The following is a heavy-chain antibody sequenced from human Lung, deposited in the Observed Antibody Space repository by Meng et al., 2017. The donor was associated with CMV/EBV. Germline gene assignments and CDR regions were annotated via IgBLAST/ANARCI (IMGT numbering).Heavy chain of an antibody. CDR2: MNPNRGNT. J-gene: IGHJ6*02. Sequence: APVKVSCKASGYTFSYYDIIWVRQASGQGLEWVGWMNPNRGNTAYAQKFQGRVTMTRDTSTSIAYMELSSLRSGDTAVYYCARGQVQCSTINCHDYRFSGMDVWGQGTTVTVSS. CDR1: GYTFSYYD. V-gene: IGHV1-8*01. CDR3: ARGQVQCSTINCHDYRFSGMDV. D-gene: IGHD2/OR15-2a*01.